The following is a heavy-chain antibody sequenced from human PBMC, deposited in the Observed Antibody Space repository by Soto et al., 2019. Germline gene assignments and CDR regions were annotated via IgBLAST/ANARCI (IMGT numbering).Heavy chain of an antibody. CDR3: AREGVYIAAAGTISHYYMDV. CDR1: GVPFSSYG. CDR2: IWYDGSNK. V-gene: IGHV3-33*01. D-gene: IGHD6-13*01. Sequence: GGSMRLCCAASGVPFSSYGMHWVRQAPGKGLEWVAVIWYDGSNKYYADSVKGRFTISRDNSKNTLYLQMNSLRAEDTAVYYCAREGVYIAAAGTISHYYMDVWGKGTTVTVSS. J-gene: IGHJ6*03.